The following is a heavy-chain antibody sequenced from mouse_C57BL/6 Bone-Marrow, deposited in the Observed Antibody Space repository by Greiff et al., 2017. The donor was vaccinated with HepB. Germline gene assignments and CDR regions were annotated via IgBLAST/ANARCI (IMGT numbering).Heavy chain of an antibody. V-gene: IGHV1-54*01. D-gene: IGHD2-2*01. CDR1: GYAFTNYL. Sequence: VQLQQSGAELVRPGPSVKVSCKASGYAFTNYLIEWVKQRPGQGLEWIGVINPGSGGTNYNEKFKGKATLTADKSSSTAYMQLSSLTSEDSAVYFCARLWLRRYFDYWGQGTTLTVSS. J-gene: IGHJ2*01. CDR3: ARLWLRRYFDY. CDR2: INPGSGGT.